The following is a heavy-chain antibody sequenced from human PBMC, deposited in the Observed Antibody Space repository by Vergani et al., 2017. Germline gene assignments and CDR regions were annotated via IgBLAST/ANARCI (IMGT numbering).Heavy chain of an antibody. J-gene: IGHJ5*02. Sequence: QVQLQESGPGLVKPSETLSLTCTVSNDSVSNTFYYWGWIRQTPGKGLEWIGEINHSGSTNYNPSLKSRVTISVDTSKNQFSLKLTSVTAADTAVYYCARREVANWGNNWFDPWGQGTLVTVSS. CDR2: INHSGST. V-gene: IGHV4-39*07. D-gene: IGHD7-27*01. CDR3: ARREVANWGNNWFDP. CDR1: NDSVSNTFYY.